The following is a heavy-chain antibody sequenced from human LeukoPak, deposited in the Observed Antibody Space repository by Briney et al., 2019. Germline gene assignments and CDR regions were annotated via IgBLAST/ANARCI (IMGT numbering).Heavy chain of an antibody. CDR1: GFTFSSYA. V-gene: IGHV3-30-3*01. J-gene: IGHJ3*02. Sequence: PGGSLRLSCAASGFTFSSYAMHWVRRAPGKGLEWVAVISYDGSNKYYADSVKGRFTISRDNSKNTLYLQMYSLRAEDTAVYYCARPRRGGSREAFDIWGQGTMVTVSS. CDR3: ARPRRGGSREAFDI. D-gene: IGHD1-26*01. CDR2: ISYDGSNK.